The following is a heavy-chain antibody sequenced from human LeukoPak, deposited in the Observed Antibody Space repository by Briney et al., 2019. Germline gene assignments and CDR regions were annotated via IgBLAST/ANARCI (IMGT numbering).Heavy chain of an antibody. J-gene: IGHJ6*03. D-gene: IGHD1-1*01. V-gene: IGHV3-7*01. CDR1: GFTFSSYW. CDR3: ARDRTPTYYYYMDV. Sequence: GGSLRLSCAASGFTFSSYWMSWVRQAPGKGLEWVANIKQDESEKYYVDSVKGRFTISRDNAKNSLYLQMNSQRAEDTAVYYCARDRTPTYYYYMDVWGKGTTVTVSS. CDR2: IKQDESEK.